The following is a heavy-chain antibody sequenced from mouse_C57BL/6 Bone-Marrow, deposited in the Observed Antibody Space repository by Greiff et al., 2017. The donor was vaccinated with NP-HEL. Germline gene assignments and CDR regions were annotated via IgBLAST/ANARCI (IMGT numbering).Heavy chain of an antibody. J-gene: IGHJ2*01. D-gene: IGHD2-3*01. CDR2: IDPANGNT. CDR1: GFNIKNTY. Sequence: VQLQQSVAELVRPGASVKLSCTASGFNIKNTYMHWVKQRPEQGLEWIGRIDPANGNTKYAPKFQGKATITADTSSNTAYLQLSSLTSEDTAIYYGARPSIYDGYPYYFDYWGQGTTLTVSS. CDR3: ARPSIYDGYPYYFDY. V-gene: IGHV14-3*01.